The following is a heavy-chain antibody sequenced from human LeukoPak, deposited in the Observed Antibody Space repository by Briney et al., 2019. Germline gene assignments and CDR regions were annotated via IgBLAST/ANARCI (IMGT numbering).Heavy chain of an antibody. CDR1: GYSFRGYY. J-gene: IGHJ4*02. CDR3: AREGYLYGAGSYPLDS. Sequence: ASVKVSCKASGYSFRGYYIHWVRQAPGQGPEWMGWINSNSGDTGHAQKFQGRVTMTTDTSISTAYMELSSLQSDDTAIYYCAREGYLYGAGSYPLDSWGQGTLVTVSS. V-gene: IGHV1-2*02. CDR2: INSNSGDT. D-gene: IGHD3-10*01.